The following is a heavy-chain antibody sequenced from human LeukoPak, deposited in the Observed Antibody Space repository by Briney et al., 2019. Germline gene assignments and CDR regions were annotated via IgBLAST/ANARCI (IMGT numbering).Heavy chain of an antibody. CDR2: ISYDGSNK. J-gene: IGHJ4*02. Sequence: GGSLRLSCVASGFTFTDHPMNWVRQAPGKGLEWVAVISYDGSNKYYADSVKDRFTISRDNSKNTLYLQMNSLRAEDTAVYYCAKILEYSSSSGIDYWGQGTLVTVSS. CDR1: GFTFTDHP. V-gene: IGHV3-30*18. CDR3: AKILEYSSSSGIDY. D-gene: IGHD6-6*01.